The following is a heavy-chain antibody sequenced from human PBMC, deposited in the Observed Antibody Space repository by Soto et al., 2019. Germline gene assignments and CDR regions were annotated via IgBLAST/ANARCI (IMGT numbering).Heavy chain of an antibody. CDR2: IIPIFGTA. J-gene: IGHJ6*02. D-gene: IGHD3-22*01. CDR3: ARVVFRSGYQSAYYYGMDV. CDR1: GGTFSSYA. Sequence: QVQLVQSGAEVKKPGSSVKVSCKASGGTFSSYAISWVRQAPGQGLEWMGGIIPIFGTANYAQKFQGRVTITADKSASTASMELCSLRSEDKAVNSCARVVFRSGYQSAYYYGMDVCGQGTTVTVSS. V-gene: IGHV1-69*06.